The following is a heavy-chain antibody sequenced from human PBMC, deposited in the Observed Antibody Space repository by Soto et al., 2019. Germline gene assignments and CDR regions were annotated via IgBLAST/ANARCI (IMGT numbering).Heavy chain of an antibody. D-gene: IGHD2-2*01. CDR1: GGSISSGGYY. CDR2: IYYSGST. CDR3: AGSGALNRSTWQGGDYYYYYYMDV. Sequence: QVQLQESGPGLVKPSQTLSLTCTVSGGSISSGGYYWSWIRQHPGKGLEWIGYIYYSGSTYYNPSLKSRVTISVDTSKNQFSLKLSSVTAADTAVYYCAGSGALNRSTWQGGDYYYYYYMDVWGKGTTVTVSS. J-gene: IGHJ6*03. V-gene: IGHV4-31*03.